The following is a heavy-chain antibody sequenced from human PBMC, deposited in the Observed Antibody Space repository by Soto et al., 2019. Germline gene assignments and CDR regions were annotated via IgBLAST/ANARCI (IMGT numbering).Heavy chain of an antibody. CDR2: IYYSGST. CDR3: ARHRGKQWLVLE. Sequence: SETLSLTCTVSGGSISSSSYYWGWIRQPPGKGLEWIGSIYYSGSTYYNPSLKSRVTISVDTSKNQFSLKLSSVTAADTAVYYCARHRGKQWLVLEWGQGTLVTVSS. J-gene: IGHJ4*02. D-gene: IGHD6-19*01. CDR1: GGSISSSSYY. V-gene: IGHV4-39*01.